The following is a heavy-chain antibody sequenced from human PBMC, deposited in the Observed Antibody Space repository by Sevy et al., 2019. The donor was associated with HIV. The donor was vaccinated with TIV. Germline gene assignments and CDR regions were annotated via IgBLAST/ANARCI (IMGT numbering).Heavy chain of an antibody. CDR3: TRDGGGGNILASYYYYDMDV. CDR1: GFTFGDFA. D-gene: IGHD2-21*01. V-gene: IGHV3-49*03. Sequence: GGSLRLSCTTSGFTFGDFAMSWFRQAPGKGLEWVGFIRSKDYGGTTEYAASVKGRFTISRDNSKNIVYMKMNSLKTEDTAVYFCTRDGGGGNILASYYYYDMDVWGQGTTVTVSS. CDR2: IRSKDYGGTT. J-gene: IGHJ6*02.